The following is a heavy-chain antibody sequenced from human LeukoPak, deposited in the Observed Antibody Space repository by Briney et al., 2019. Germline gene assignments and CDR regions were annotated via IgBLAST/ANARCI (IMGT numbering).Heavy chain of an antibody. CDR2: IYYSGST. D-gene: IGHD4-17*01. Sequence: SETLSLTCTVSGGSISSYCWSWIRQPPGKGLEWIGYIYYSGSTNYNPSLKSRVTISVDTSKNQFSLKLSSVTAADTAVYYRARPRWDDYGDLYFDYWGQGTLVTVSS. CDR1: GGSISSYC. CDR3: ARPRWDDYGDLYFDY. V-gene: IGHV4-59*08. J-gene: IGHJ4*02.